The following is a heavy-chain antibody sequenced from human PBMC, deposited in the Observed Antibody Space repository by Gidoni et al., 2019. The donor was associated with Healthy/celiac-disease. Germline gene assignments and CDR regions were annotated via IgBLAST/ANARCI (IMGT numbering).Heavy chain of an antibody. CDR1: GFTFSSYS. Sequence: EVQLVESGGGLVKPGGSLRLSCAASGFTFSSYSMNWVRQAPGKGLEWVSSISSSSSYIYYADSVKGRFTISRDNAKNSLYLQMNSLRAEDTAVYYCARDGSITFYYYMDVWGKGTTVTVSS. CDR2: ISSSSSYI. CDR3: ARDGSITFYYYMDV. J-gene: IGHJ6*03. D-gene: IGHD1-20*01. V-gene: IGHV3-21*01.